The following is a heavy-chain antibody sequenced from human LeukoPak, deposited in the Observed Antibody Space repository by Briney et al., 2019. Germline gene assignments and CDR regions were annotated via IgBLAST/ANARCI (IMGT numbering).Heavy chain of an antibody. CDR2: INPNSGGT. D-gene: IGHD3-10*01. Sequence: ASVKVSCKASGYTFTGYYMHWVRQAPGQGLEWMGWINPNSGGTNYAQKFQGRVTMTRDTSISTAYMELSRLISDDTAVYYCANLGDLGEDAFDIWGQGTMVTVSA. CDR3: ANLGDLGEDAFDI. CDR1: GYTFTGYY. J-gene: IGHJ3*02. V-gene: IGHV1-2*02.